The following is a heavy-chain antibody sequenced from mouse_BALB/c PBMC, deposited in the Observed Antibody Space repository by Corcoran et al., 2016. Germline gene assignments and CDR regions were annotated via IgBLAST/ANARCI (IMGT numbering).Heavy chain of an antibody. CDR3: ARGYGSLAWFAY. CDR2: IDPANGNT. J-gene: IGHJ3*01. CDR1: GFNIKDTY. V-gene: IGHV14-3*02. D-gene: IGHD1-1*01. Sequence: EVQLQQSGAELVKPGASVKLSCTASGFNIKDTYMHWVKQRPEQGLEWIGRIDPANGNTKYDPKFQGKATITADTSSNTAYLQLSSLTSEDTAVYDCARGYGSLAWFAYCGQGTLVTVSA.